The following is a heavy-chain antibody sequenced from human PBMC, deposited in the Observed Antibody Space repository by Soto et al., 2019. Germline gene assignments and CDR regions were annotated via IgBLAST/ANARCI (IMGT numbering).Heavy chain of an antibody. J-gene: IGHJ4*02. CDR3: AIAVAGYEFDY. Sequence: QVQLVQSGAEVKKPGSSVKVSCKASGGTFSSYTTSWVRQAPGQGLEWMGRIIPILGIANYAQKFQGRVTITADKSTSTAYMELSSLRSEDTAVYYCAIAVAGYEFDYWGQGTLVTVSS. CDR1: GGTFSSYT. CDR2: IIPILGIA. D-gene: IGHD6-19*01. V-gene: IGHV1-69*02.